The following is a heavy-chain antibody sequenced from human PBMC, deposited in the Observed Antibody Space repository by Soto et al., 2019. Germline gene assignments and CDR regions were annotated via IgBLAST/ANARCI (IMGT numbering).Heavy chain of an antibody. CDR2: IYYSGST. D-gene: IGHD3-3*01. CDR1: GGSISSSSYY. V-gene: IGHV4-39*01. Sequence: QLQLQESGPGLVKPSETLSLTCTVSGGSISSSSYYWGWIRQPPGKGLEWIGSIYYSGSTYYNPSLKSRVTISVDTSKNQFSLKLSSVTAADTAVYYCARHPFGVVITSFDYWGQGTLVTVSS. CDR3: ARHPFGVVITSFDY. J-gene: IGHJ4*02.